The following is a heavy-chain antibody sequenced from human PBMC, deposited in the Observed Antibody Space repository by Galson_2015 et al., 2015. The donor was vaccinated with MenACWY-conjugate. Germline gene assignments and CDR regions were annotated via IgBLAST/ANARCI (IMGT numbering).Heavy chain of an antibody. J-gene: IGHJ6*02. CDR1: GFTFSSYS. CDR3: AIEKRYCSSTRPCYYYGMDV. CDR2: ISSSSSYI. V-gene: IGHV3-21*01. Sequence: SLRLSCAASGFTFSSYSMNWVRQAPGKGLEWVSSISSSSSYIYYADSVKGRFTISRDNAKNSLYLQMNSLRAEDTAVYYCAIEKRYCSSTRPCYYYGMDVWGQGTTVTVSS. D-gene: IGHD2-2*01.